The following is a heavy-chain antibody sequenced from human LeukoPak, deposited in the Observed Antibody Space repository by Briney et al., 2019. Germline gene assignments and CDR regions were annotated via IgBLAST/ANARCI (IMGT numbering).Heavy chain of an antibody. CDR2: IYYRPQYRTQRLD. J-gene: IGHJ3*01. D-gene: IGHD3-10*01. Sequence: SQTLSLTCVISGDSVSNTAAGWSWIRQSPSRGLEWLGRIYYRPQYRTQRLDDYAVSVRSRISINPDKSKNQFSLPLNSVPHEDTAIYYCARGGLVRGTINSLIAFDVWGQGTMVTVSS. CDR1: GDSVSNTAAG. CDR3: ARGGLVRGTINSLIAFDV. V-gene: IGHV6-1*01.